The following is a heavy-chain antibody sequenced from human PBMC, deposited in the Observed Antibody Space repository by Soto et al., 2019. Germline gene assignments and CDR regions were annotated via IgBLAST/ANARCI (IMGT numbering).Heavy chain of an antibody. CDR2: VYNSGIT. V-gene: IGHV4-59*07. CDR3: ARYRREAVAGYTLDN. D-gene: IGHD6-13*01. Sequence: SATLSLTCTVCGGSISSNYWTWIRQPPGKGLEWIGYVYNSGITNYNPSLKSRVNISEDTSKSQFSLKVNSMTTADTAVYYCARYRREAVAGYTLDNWGQGILVTVS. CDR1: GGSISSNY. J-gene: IGHJ4*02.